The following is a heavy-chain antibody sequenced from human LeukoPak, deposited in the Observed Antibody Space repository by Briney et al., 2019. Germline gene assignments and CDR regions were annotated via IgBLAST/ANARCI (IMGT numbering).Heavy chain of an antibody. CDR3: ARAPLTTYYYDSSGYYPKYFQH. D-gene: IGHD3-22*01. Sequence: PGGSLRLSCSASGFTFSSFAMHWVRQAPGKGLEWVSVISGSGGSTYYADSVKGRFTISRDSVKNSPYPQLNSLRDEDTAVYYCARAPLTTYYYDSSGYYPKYFQHWGQGTLVTVSS. J-gene: IGHJ1*01. CDR2: ISGSGGST. CDR1: GFTFSSFA. V-gene: IGHV3-23*01.